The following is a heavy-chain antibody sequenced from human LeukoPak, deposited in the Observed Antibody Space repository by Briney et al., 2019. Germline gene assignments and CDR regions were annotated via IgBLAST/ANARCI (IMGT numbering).Heavy chain of an antibody. D-gene: IGHD3-22*01. Sequence: PGGSLRLSCAASGFTFSSYSMNWVRQAPGKGLEWVSSISSSSSYIYYADSVKGRFTISRDNAKNSLYLQMNSLRAEDTAVYYCARGSGGSGYYSFDYWGQGTLVTVSS. CDR2: ISSSSSYI. CDR1: GFTFSSYS. J-gene: IGHJ4*02. V-gene: IGHV3-21*01. CDR3: ARGSGGSGYYSFDY.